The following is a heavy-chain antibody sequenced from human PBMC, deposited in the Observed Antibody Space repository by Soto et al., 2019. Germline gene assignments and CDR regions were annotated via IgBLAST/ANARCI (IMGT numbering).Heavy chain of an antibody. CDR3: ASITGQAAAGPYYYGMDV. J-gene: IGHJ6*02. CDR1: GDSISSSGFS. CDR2: IYYSGST. Sequence: HSESISLTSTFSGDSISSSGFSLSWNHQHPGKGLEWIGYIYYSGSTYYNPSLKSRVTISVDTSKNQFSLKLSSVTAADTAVYYCASITGQAAAGPYYYGMDVWGQGTTVTVSS. V-gene: IGHV4-31*03. D-gene: IGHD6-13*01.